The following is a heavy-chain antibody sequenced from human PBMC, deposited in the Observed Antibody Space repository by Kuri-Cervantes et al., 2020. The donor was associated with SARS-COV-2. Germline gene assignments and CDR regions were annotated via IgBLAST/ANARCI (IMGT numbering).Heavy chain of an antibody. V-gene: IGHV3-7*04. CDR1: GFTFSSYW. CDR3: ARANGGSYRGWFDP. J-gene: IGHJ5*02. D-gene: IGHD1-26*01. CDR2: IKQDGSEK. Sequence: GGSLRLSCAASGFTFSSYWMSWVRQAPGKGLEWVANIKQDGSEKYYVDSVKGRFTISRDNAKNTLYLQMNSLRAEDTAVYYCARANGGSYRGWFDPWGQGTLVTVSS.